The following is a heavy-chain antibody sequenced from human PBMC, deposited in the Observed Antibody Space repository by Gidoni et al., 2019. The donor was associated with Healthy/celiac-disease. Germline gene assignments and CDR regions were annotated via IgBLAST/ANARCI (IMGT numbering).Heavy chain of an antibody. D-gene: IGHD2-2*01. V-gene: IGHV3-30*18. J-gene: IGHJ6*03. CDR1: GFTFSSSA. CDR2: ISYDGSNK. CDR3: AKDPPRGGCSSTSCYYNYMDV. Sequence: QVQLVASGGGVVPPGRSLRLSCAAPGFTFSSSAMPWVRQAPCKGVEWVAGISYDGSNKYYADSVKGRFTISRDNSKNTLYLQMNSLRAEDTAVYYCAKDPPRGGCSSTSCYYNYMDVWGKGTTVTVSS.